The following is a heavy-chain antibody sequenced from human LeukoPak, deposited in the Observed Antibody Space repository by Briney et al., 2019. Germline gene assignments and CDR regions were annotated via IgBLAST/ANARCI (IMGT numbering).Heavy chain of an antibody. D-gene: IGHD3-3*01. CDR2: ISWNSGSI. CDR3: AKDRAIFGVVAGGAFDY. CDR1: GFTFDNYA. Sequence: PGGSLRLSCAASGFTFDNYAMHWVRQAPGKGLEWVSGISWNSGSIGYAASVKGRFTISRDNAKNSLYLQMNSLRAEDMALYYCAKDRAIFGVVAGGAFDYWGQGTLVTVSS. V-gene: IGHV3-9*03. J-gene: IGHJ4*02.